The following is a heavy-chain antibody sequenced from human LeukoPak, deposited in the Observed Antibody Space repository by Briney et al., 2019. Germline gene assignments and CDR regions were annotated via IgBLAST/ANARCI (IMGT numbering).Heavy chain of an antibody. Sequence: SETLSLTCTVSGGSISSYYWSWIRQPPGKGLEWIGYIYYSGSTNYNPSLKSRVTISVDTSKNQFSLKLSSVTAADTAVYYCARDRRYYGPGSYVYYYGMDVWGQGTTVTVPS. V-gene: IGHV4-59*01. J-gene: IGHJ6*02. CDR3: ARDRRYYGPGSYVYYYGMDV. D-gene: IGHD3-10*01. CDR2: IYYSGST. CDR1: GGSISSYY.